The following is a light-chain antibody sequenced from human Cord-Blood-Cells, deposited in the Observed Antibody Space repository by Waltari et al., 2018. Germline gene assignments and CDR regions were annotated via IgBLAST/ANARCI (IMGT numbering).Light chain of an antibody. CDR3: QQYYSTPYT. J-gene: IGKJ2*01. Sequence: DIVMTQSPDSLAVSLGERATINCKSSQSVLYSSNNKNYLAWYQQKPEQPPKLLIYWASIRESGVPDRFSGSGSGTDFTLTISSLQAEDVAVYYCQQYYSTPYTFGQGTKLEIK. V-gene: IGKV4-1*01. CDR2: WAS. CDR1: QSVLYSSNNKNY.